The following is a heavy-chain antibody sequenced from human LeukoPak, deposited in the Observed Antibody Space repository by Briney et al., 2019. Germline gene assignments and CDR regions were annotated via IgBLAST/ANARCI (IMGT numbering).Heavy chain of an antibody. Sequence: SVKVSCKASGGTFSSYAISWVRQAPGQGLEWMGRIIPIFGTANYAQKFQGRVTITTDESTSTAYMELSSLRSEDTAVYYCARDGEGYCSGGSCYFHHYYFDYWGQGTLVTVSS. D-gene: IGHD2-15*01. V-gene: IGHV1-69*05. CDR3: ARDGEGYCSGGSCYFHHYYFDY. CDR2: IIPIFGTA. J-gene: IGHJ4*02. CDR1: GGTFSSYA.